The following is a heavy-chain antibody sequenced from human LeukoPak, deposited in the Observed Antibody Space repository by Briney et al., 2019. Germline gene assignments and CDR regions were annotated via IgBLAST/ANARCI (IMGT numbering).Heavy chain of an antibody. CDR3: AREAGPWLGELLAAFDY. CDR2: ISSSSSTI. D-gene: IGHD3-10*01. V-gene: IGHV3-48*02. CDR1: GFTFSSYS. J-gene: IGHJ4*02. Sequence: GGSLRLSCAASGFTFSSYSMNWVRQAPGKGLEWVSYISSSSSTIYYADSVKGRFTISRDNAKNSLYLQMNSLRDEDTAVYYCAREAGPWLGELLAAFDYWGQGTLVTVSS.